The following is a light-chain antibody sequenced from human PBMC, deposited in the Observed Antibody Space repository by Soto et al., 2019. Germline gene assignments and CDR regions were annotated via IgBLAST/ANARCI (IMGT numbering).Light chain of an antibody. CDR3: QVWDSGSTQYV. J-gene: IGLJ1*01. CDR1: SIGAKS. V-gene: IGLV3-21*02. Sequence: SYEMTQSPSVSVAPGQSATVTCGGRSIGAKSVHWYQQKPGQAPVLVVYDDSVRPSVIPERFSGSNSGNTATLTISRVEVGDEADYYCQVWDSGSTQYVLGAGTKVTVL. CDR2: DDS.